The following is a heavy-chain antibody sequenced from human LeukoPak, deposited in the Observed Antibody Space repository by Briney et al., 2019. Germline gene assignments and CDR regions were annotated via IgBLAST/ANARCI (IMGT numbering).Heavy chain of an antibody. J-gene: IGHJ6*02. V-gene: IGHV3-74*01. D-gene: IGHD3-9*01. CDR3: TRDLMDYDVSTGLHHYYMDV. CDR1: GFTFSSYW. Sequence: AVSLCLTCVASGFTFSSYWMHWVRQDPRKGLMWVTRINGDGRNINYADSVRVRFTIATSTAKNTLYLQMNTLRVEDRAVYYCTRDLMDYDVSTGLHHYYMDVWGQGTTVTVSS. CDR2: INGDGRNI.